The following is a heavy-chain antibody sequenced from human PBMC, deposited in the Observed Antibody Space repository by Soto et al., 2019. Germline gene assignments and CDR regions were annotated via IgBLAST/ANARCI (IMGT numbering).Heavy chain of an antibody. CDR3: ARGMVFDNWFDP. Sequence: SETLSLTCTVSGGSISSGGYYWSWIRQHPGKGLEWIGYIYYSGSTYYNPSLKSRVTISVDTSKNQFSLKLSSVTAADTAVYYCARGMVFDNWFDPWDQGTLVTVSS. V-gene: IGHV4-31*03. CDR1: GGSISSGGYY. J-gene: IGHJ5*02. D-gene: IGHD2-8*01. CDR2: IYYSGST.